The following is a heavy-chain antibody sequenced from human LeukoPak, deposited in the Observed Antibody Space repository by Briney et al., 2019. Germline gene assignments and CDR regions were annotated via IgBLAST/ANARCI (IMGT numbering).Heavy chain of an antibody. CDR3: TRVSSSGGNSDY. CDR1: GFTFRRYW. V-gene: IGHV3-74*01. J-gene: IGHJ4*02. Sequence: PGGSLRLSCAASGFTFRRYWMHWVRQAPGKGLVWVSRINSDGSDTTYADSVKGRFTISRDNAKNTLYLQMNSLRAEDTAVYYCTRVSSSGGNSDYWGQGTLVTVSS. CDR2: INSDGSDT. D-gene: IGHD4-23*01.